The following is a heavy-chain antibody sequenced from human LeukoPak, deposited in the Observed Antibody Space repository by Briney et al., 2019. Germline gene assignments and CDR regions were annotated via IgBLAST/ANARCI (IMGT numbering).Heavy chain of an antibody. CDR3: ARDKRKGIVGSTKSYFDY. CDR1: GFTFSGSA. J-gene: IGHJ4*02. D-gene: IGHD1-26*01. CDR2: IRSKANSYAT. V-gene: IGHV3-73*01. Sequence: QPGGSLRLSCAASGFTFSGSAMHWVRQASGKGLEWVGRIRSKANSYATAYAASVKGRFTISRDDSKNTAYLQMNSLRAEDTAVYYCARDKRKGIVGSTKSYFDYWGQGTLVTVSS.